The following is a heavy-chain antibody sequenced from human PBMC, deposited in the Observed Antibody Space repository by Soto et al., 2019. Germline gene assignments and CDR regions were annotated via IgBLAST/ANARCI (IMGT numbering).Heavy chain of an antibody. V-gene: IGHV3-33*01. CDR1: GFNFNNYG. J-gene: IGHJ6*02. D-gene: IGHD6-13*01. CDR3: ARRQISPPTRGAASARGGMDV. Sequence: QVQLVESGGGVVQPGRSLRLSCAASGFNFNNYGMHWVRQAPGKGLEWVAVIWNDGNGYYYANSVKGRFTISRDNSKNTLFLQMSRLRADDTAVYYCARRQISPPTRGAASARGGMDVWGQGTTVTVSS. CDR2: IWNDGNGY.